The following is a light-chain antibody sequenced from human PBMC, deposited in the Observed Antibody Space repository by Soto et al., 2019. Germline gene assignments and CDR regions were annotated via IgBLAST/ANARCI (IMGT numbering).Light chain of an antibody. J-gene: IGLJ2*01. V-gene: IGLV2-14*01. CDR2: GVT. CDR1: SSDVGGYNY. CDR3: SSYTSSTTLSVV. Sequence: QSALTQPASVSGSPGQSITISCTGTSSDVGGYNYVSWYQQHPGKAPKLKIYGVTNRPSGVSNRFSGSKSGNTASLTISGLQAEDEADYYCSSYTSSTTLSVVFGGGTKVTVL.